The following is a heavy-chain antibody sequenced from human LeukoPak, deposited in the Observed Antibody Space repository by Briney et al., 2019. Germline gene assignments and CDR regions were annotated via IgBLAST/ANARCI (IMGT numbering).Heavy chain of an antibody. D-gene: IGHD5-18*01. V-gene: IGHV3-23*01. CDR1: GFTFSSHA. CDR3: AKSLIQLPYYFDY. CDR2: ISGSGGST. J-gene: IGHJ4*02. Sequence: GGSLRLSCAASGFTFSSHAMSWVRQATGKGLEGVSAISGSGGSTYYADYVKGRFTISRDNSKNTLYLQMNSLRAEDTAVYYCAKSLIQLPYYFDYWGQGTLVTVSS.